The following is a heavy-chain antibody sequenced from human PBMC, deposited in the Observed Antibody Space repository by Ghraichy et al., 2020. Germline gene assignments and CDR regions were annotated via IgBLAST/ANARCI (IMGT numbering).Heavy chain of an antibody. CDR3: AHLNWNDYLHAFDI. V-gene: IGHV2-5*05. D-gene: IGHD1-1*01. Sequence: SGPTLVKPTQTLTLTCTFSGFSLSTSGVGVGWIRQPPGKALEWLALIYWDDDKRYGPSLKSRLTITKDTSKNQVVLTMTNMDPVDTATYYCAHLNWNDYLHAFDIWGQGTMVTVSS. CDR1: GFSLSTSGVG. J-gene: IGHJ3*02. CDR2: IYWDDDK.